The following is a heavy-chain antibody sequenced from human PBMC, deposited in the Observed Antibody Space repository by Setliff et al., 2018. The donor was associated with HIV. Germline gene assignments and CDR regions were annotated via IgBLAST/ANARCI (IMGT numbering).Heavy chain of an antibody. V-gene: IGHV3-11*05. CDR2: ISDSSTYT. D-gene: IGHD6-19*01. CDR1: GFSFNDYY. CDR3: ARDLSGWNYFDL. J-gene: IGHJ4*02. Sequence: GGSLRLSCAASGFSFNDYYMSWVRQAPGKGLEWLSYISDSSTYTNYADSVKGRFTVSRDNAKSSLFLQMNSLRAEDTAVYYCARDLSGWNYFDLWGQGTLVTVSS.